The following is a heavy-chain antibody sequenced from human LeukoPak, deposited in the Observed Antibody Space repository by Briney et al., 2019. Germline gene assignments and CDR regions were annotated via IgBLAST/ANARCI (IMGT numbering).Heavy chain of an antibody. Sequence: SETLSVTCTVSGGSISSGSYYWSWIRQTPGKGPEWVGRIYTSGSTNYNPSLKSRVTISVDTSKNQFSLKLSSVTAADTAVYYCARIEWELLGYNWFDPWGQGTLVTVSS. CDR3: ARIEWELLGYNWFDP. V-gene: IGHV4-61*02. CDR1: GGSISSGSYY. CDR2: IYTSGST. D-gene: IGHD1-26*01. J-gene: IGHJ5*02.